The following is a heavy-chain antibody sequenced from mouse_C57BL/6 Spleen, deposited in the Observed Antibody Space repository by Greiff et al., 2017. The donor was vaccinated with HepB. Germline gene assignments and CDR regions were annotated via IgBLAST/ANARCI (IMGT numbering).Heavy chain of an antibody. CDR3: ARWTTVVAKYFDV. J-gene: IGHJ1*03. CDR1: GYAFSSSW. Sequence: VKLVESGPELVKPGASVKISCKASGYAFSSSWMNWVKQRPGKGLEWIGRIYPGDGDTNYNGKFKGKATLTADKSSSTAYMQLSSLTSEDSAVYFCARWTTVVAKYFDVWGTGTTVTVSS. V-gene: IGHV1-82*01. D-gene: IGHD1-1*01. CDR2: IYPGDGDT.